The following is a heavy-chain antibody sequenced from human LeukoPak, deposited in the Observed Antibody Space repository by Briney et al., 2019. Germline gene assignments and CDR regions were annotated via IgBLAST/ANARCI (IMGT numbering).Heavy chain of an antibody. CDR3: ARSPTTVTPYWFDP. J-gene: IGHJ5*02. CDR2: ISSSSSYI. Sequence: GGSLRLSCAASGFTFSSYSMNWVRQAPGKGLEWFSSISSSSSYIYYADSVKGRFTISRDNAKNSLYLQMNSLRAEDTAVYYCARSPTTVTPYWFDPWGQGALVTVSP. D-gene: IGHD4-17*01. CDR1: GFTFSSYS. V-gene: IGHV3-21*01.